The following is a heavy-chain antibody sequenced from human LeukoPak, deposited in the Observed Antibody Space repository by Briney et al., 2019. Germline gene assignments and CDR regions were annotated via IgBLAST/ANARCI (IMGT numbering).Heavy chain of an antibody. D-gene: IGHD2-8*02. V-gene: IGHV4-34*01. Sequence: PSETLSLTCAVYGGSFSGYYWSWIRQPPGKGLEWIGEINHSGSTNYNPSLKSRVTISVDTSKNQFSLKLNSVAAADTAVYYCAGMATGDDWGQGTLVTVSS. CDR3: AGMATGDD. J-gene: IGHJ4*02. CDR1: GGSFSGYY. CDR2: INHSGST.